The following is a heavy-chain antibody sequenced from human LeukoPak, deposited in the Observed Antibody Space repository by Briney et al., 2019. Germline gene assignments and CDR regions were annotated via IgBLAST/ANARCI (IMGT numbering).Heavy chain of an antibody. J-gene: IGHJ4*02. V-gene: IGHV1-69*05. CDR3: ARGEGTLPWPHFDY. D-gene: IGHD3-16*01. CDR1: GGTFSSYA. Sequence: SVKVSCKASGGTFSSYAISWVRQAPGQGLEWMGRIIPIFGTENYAQKFQGRVTITTDESTSTAYMELSSLRSEDTAVYYCARGEGTLPWPHFDYWGQGTLVTVSS. CDR2: IIPIFGTE.